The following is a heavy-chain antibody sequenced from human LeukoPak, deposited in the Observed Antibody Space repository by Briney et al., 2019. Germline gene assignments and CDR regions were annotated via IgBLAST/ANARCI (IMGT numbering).Heavy chain of an antibody. J-gene: IGHJ5*02. V-gene: IGHV3-21*06. CDR3: ARDRRLRYFDWHPEGVDP. CDR2: ISGTGIHI. CDR1: GFIFNDYS. Sequence: PGGSLRLSCAASGFIFNDYSMNWVRQAPGKGLEWVSSISGTGIHIHYADSVKGRFTISRDNAKNSLYLQMNSLRAEDTAVYYCARDRRLRYFDWHPEGVDPRGRGTLVTVSS. D-gene: IGHD3-9*01.